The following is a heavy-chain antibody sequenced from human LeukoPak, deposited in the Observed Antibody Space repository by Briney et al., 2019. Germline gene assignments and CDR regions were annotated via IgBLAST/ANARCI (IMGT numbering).Heavy chain of an antibody. Sequence: ASVKVSCKASGYTFTSYDINWVRQATGQGLEWMGWMNPNSGNTSYAQKFQGRVTMTRNTSISTAYMELSSLRSEDTAVYYCARGGYSSSWYEGRWRVVDYWGQGTLVTVSS. CDR2: MNPNSGNT. V-gene: IGHV1-8*01. D-gene: IGHD6-13*01. J-gene: IGHJ4*02. CDR1: GYTFTSYD. CDR3: ARGGYSSSWYEGRWRVVDY.